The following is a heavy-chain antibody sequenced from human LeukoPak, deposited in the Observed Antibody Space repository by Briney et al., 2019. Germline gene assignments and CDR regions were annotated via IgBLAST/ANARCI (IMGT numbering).Heavy chain of an antibody. CDR3: ARDWAYYYDSSP. Sequence: GGSLRLSCAASGFTFSSYSMNWVRQAPGKGLEWVSSISSSSSYIYYADSVKGRFTIPRDNAKNSLYLQMNSLRAEDTAVYYCARDWAYYYDSSPWGQGTLVTVSS. J-gene: IGHJ5*02. CDR2: ISSSSSYI. CDR1: GFTFSSYS. D-gene: IGHD3-22*01. V-gene: IGHV3-21*01.